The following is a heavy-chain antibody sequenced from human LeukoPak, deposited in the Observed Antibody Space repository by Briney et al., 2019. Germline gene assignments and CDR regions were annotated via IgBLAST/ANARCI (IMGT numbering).Heavy chain of an antibody. CDR1: GFTFSSYA. V-gene: IGHV3-30*04. J-gene: IGHJ4*02. Sequence: PGRSLRLSCAASGFTFSSYALHWVRQVPGEGLEWLAVISHGGSNQYYADSVKGRFTISRDDSKNTVYLQMNSLRPDDTAVYSCARDGQLDYWGQGTLVTVSS. CDR2: ISHGGSNQ. CDR3: ARDGQLDY.